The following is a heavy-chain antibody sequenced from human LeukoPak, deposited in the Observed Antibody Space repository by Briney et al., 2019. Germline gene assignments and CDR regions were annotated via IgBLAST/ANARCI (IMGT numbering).Heavy chain of an antibody. CDR1: GFTFSNYW. J-gene: IGHJ4*02. D-gene: IGHD5-12*01. Sequence: PGGSLRLSCTASGFTFSNYWMHWVRQAPGKGLAWVSRITNDGSGATYADSVKGRFTISRDNAKNTVYLQMNSLRAEDTAVYYCARDIATTPVYWGQGTLVTVPS. V-gene: IGHV3-74*01. CDR2: ITNDGSGA. CDR3: ARDIATTPVY.